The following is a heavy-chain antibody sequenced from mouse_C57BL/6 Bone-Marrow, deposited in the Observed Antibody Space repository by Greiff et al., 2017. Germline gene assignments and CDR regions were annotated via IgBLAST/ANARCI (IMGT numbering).Heavy chain of an antibody. J-gene: IGHJ3*01. CDR3: SRPVYCYGSTWFAY. Sequence: QVQLQQSGPELVKPGASVKISCKASGYAFSSSWMNWVKQRPGQGLEWIGRIYPGDGDTNYNGKFKGKATLTADKSSSTAYMQLSSLTSEDSAVYYCSRPVYCYGSTWFAYWGQGTRVTVSA. CDR2: IYPGDGDT. V-gene: IGHV1-82*01. D-gene: IGHD1-1*01. CDR1: GYAFSSSW.